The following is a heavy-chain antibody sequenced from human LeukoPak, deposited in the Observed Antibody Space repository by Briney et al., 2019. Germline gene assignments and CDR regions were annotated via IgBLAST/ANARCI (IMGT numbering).Heavy chain of an antibody. D-gene: IGHD3-3*01. CDR2: MNPNSGNT. J-gene: IGHJ3*02. Sequence: ASVKVSCKASGYTFTGYYMHWVRQAPGQGLEWMGWMNPNSGNTGYAQKFQGRVTMTRNTSISTAYMELSSLRSEDTAVYYCARGYFSIITIFGVVIIQPPSRNDAFDIWGQGTMVTVSS. V-gene: IGHV1-8*02. CDR3: ARGYFSIITIFGVVIIQPPSRNDAFDI. CDR1: GYTFTGYY.